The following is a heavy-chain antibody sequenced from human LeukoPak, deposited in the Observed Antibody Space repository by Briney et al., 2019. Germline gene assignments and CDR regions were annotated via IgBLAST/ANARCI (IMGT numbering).Heavy chain of an antibody. V-gene: IGHV4-59*01. J-gene: IGHJ6*04. CDR3: ATVNPTAAAGKTDV. CDR1: GGSISRYY. Sequence: PSETLSLTCTVSGGSISRYYWSWIRQPPGEGLEWIGYIYDSGSTTHNPPLKSRVTISVDTSKNQFSLKLSSVTAAHTAVYYCATVNPTAAAGKTDVWGKGTTVTVSS. D-gene: IGHD6-13*01. CDR2: IYDSGST.